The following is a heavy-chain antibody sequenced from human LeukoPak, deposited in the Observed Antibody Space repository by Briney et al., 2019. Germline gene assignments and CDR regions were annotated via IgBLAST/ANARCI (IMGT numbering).Heavy chain of an antibody. CDR2: MTGPADTT. CDR3: AKGAEIDH. CDR1: GFTFNNFA. V-gene: IGHV3-23*01. Sequence: PGGSLRLSCAASGFTFNNFAMSWVRQAPGKGPEWLSAMTGPADTTYYAESVKGRFTISRDYSKSMVYLQMTSLRVEDTAIYYCAKGAEIDHWGQGTLVTVSS. J-gene: IGHJ4*02.